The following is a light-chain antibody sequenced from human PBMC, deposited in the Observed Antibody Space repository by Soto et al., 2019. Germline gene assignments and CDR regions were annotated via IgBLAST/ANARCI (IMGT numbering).Light chain of an antibody. J-gene: IGLJ2*01. Sequence: QSALTQPASVSGSPGQSITISCTGTSSDVGRYNYVSWFQQHPGKAPQLMIFEVSTRPSGVYKRFSGSKSGNTASLTISELQIEDEAEYYCCSYTSSTSAVFGGGTKLTV. CDR3: CSYTSSTSAV. V-gene: IGLV2-14*01. CDR1: SSDVGRYNY. CDR2: EVS.